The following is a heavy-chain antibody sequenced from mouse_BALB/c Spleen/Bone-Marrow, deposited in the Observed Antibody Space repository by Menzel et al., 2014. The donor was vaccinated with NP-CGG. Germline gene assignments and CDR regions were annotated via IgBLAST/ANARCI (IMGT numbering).Heavy chain of an antibody. V-gene: IGHV1S130*01. CDR2: IHPNSGNT. CDR1: GYTFTSSW. J-gene: IGHJ2*01. Sequence: QVQLHQSGSVLVRPGASVKLSCKASGYTFTSSWMHWAKQRPGQGLGWIGEIHPNSGNTNYNEKFKGKATLTVDTSSSTAYVDLSSLTSEDSAVYYCARGDKGDYFDYWGQGTTLTVSS. CDR3: ARGDKGDYFDY.